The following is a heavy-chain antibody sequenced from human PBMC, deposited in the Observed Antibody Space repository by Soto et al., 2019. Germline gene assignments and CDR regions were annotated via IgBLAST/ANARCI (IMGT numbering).Heavy chain of an antibody. Sequence: RGGSLRLSCAASGFTFSTYAMSWVRQAPGKGLECVSAITGSGGTTSYADSVKGRFTISRDNSKNTLYLQMNSLRAEDTAVYYCVKTYRGSHGGLFDYWGQGALVPAPS. V-gene: IGHV3-23*01. CDR2: ITGSGGTT. D-gene: IGHD3-16*01. CDR1: GFTFSTYA. J-gene: IGHJ4*02. CDR3: VKTYRGSHGGLFDY.